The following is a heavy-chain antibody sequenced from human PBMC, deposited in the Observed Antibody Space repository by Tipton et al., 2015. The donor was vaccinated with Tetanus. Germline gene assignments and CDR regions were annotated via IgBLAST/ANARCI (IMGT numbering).Heavy chain of an antibody. CDR1: GYNFISYW. J-gene: IGHJ3*01. D-gene: IGHD3-16*01. V-gene: IGHV5-51*01. CDR3: ARPLTSVAFGGFAFVV. Sequence: VQLVQSGAEVKKPGESLRISCKGSGYNFISYWIAWVRHMPGKGLEWMGVIYPADSDIRSSQSFQGQVTMSVDKSTSTAYLQWSSLKAADTAIYYCARPLTSVAFGGFAFVVWGQGTLVTVS. CDR2: IYPADSDI.